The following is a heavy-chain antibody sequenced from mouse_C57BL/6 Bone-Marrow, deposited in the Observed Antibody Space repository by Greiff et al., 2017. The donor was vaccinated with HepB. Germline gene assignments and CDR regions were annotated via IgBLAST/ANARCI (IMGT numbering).Heavy chain of an antibody. V-gene: IGHV1-82*01. CDR2: IYPGDGDT. CDR1: GYAFSSSW. Sequence: QVQLQQSGPELVKPGASVKISCKASGYAFSSSWMNWVKQRPGKGLEWIGRIYPGDGDTNYNGKFKGKATLTADKSSSTAHMQLSSLTSEDSAVYLWGRGGFAYWGQGTLVTVSA. CDR3: GRGGFAY. J-gene: IGHJ3*01.